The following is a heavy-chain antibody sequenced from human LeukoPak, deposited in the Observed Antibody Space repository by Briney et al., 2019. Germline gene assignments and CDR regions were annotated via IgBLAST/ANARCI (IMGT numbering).Heavy chain of an antibody. CDR2: INPNSGGT. J-gene: IGHJ4*02. CDR1: GYSCTGYY. CDR3: ARLYYGDLGADY. Sequence: ASVKVSCKASGYSCTGYYMHWVRQDTGQGLEWMGWINPNSGGTNYAQKFQCRATMTRETTISPAYMGPSRLRSGDTAVYYCARLYYGDLGADYWGQGTLVTVSS. V-gene: IGHV1-2*02. D-gene: IGHD4-17*01.